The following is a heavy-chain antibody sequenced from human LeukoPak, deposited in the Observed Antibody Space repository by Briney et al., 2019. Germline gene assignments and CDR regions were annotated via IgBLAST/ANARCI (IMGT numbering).Heavy chain of an antibody. CDR3: AKGGGYEAQYYYYYLDV. CDR1: GFTFRTYA. CDR2: ISGSGGNT. D-gene: IGHD5-12*01. J-gene: IGHJ6*03. Sequence: TGGSLRLSCAASGFTFRTYAMSWVRQPPGKGLEWVSAISGSGGNTYYADSVKGRFTTSSANSKNTLYLQMKSPRAEHTAVYYCAKGGGYEAQYYYYYLDVWGKGTTVTISS. V-gene: IGHV3-23*01.